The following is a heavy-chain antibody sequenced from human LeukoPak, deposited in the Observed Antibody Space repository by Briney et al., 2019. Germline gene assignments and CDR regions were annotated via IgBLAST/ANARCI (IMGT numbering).Heavy chain of an antibody. CDR3: ARAEKRTSVNWIDP. D-gene: IGHD1-1*01. CDR2: ISAYNGHT. CDR1: GYTFTSYG. J-gene: IGHJ5*02. Sequence: ASVKVSCKASGYTFTSYGISWVRQAPGQGLEWMGWISAYNGHTNYAQKLQGRVTMTTDTSTSTAYMELRSLRSDDTAVYYCARAEKRTSVNWIDPCGQGTLVTVSS. V-gene: IGHV1-18*01.